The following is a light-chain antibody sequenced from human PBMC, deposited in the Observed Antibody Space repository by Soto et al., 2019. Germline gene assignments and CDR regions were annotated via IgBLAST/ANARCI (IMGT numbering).Light chain of an antibody. Sequence: EIVMTQSPATLSVSPGERAALSCRASQSLTRNLAWYQQKPGQAPRLLIYEASTRATGIPARFSGSGSGTEFTLTISSLQAEDFAVYYCQQYGSSPFTFGPGTKVDIK. CDR2: EAS. CDR3: QQYGSSPFT. J-gene: IGKJ3*01. V-gene: IGKV3-15*01. CDR1: QSLTRN.